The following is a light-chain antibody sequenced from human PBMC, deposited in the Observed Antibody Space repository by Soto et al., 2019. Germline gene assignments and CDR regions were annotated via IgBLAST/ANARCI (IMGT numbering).Light chain of an antibody. CDR3: QLYRTPPLYA. J-gene: IGKJ2*01. CDR1: QSVSSIY. Sequence: EIVLTQSPGTLSLSPGERATLSCRASQSVSSIYIAWYQQKPGQAPRLLIYAASTRATGIPDRFSGSGSGTDFTLTISRLEPEDFAVYYCQLYRTPPLYAFGQGTKLEIK. CDR2: AAS. V-gene: IGKV3-20*01.